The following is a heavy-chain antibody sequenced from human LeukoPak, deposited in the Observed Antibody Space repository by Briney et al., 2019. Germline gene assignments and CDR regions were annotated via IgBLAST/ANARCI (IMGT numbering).Heavy chain of an antibody. Sequence: ASVKVSCKTSGFTFTNYGFSWVRQAPGQRLEWMGWIGAYNGNTNYAQKLQGRVTMTTDTSTSTAYMELRSLRSDDTAVYYCAREAAGTGGFDYWGQGTLVTISS. J-gene: IGHJ4*02. CDR2: IGAYNGNT. V-gene: IGHV1-18*01. CDR1: GFTFTNYG. CDR3: AREAAGTGGFDY. D-gene: IGHD6-19*01.